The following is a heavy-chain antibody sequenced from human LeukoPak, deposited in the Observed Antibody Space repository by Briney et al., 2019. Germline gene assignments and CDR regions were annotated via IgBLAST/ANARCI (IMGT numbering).Heavy chain of an antibody. CDR2: ISTSSNI. V-gene: IGHV3-69-1*01. CDR3: SRDRSYVCFDY. D-gene: IGHD3-16*01. Sequence: NPGGSLRLSCAASGFTFTDYTINWVRQAPGKGLEWVSSISTSSNIYYADSVKGRFTVSRDNAKNSVYLQTNSLRAEDTAVYYCSRDRSYVCFDYWGQGTLVTVSS. CDR1: GFTFTDYT. J-gene: IGHJ4*02.